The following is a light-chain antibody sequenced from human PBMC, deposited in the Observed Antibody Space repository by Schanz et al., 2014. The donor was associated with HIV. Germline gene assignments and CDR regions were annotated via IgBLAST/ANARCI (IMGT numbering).Light chain of an antibody. V-gene: IGLV1-51*01. CDR1: NSNIGRND. Sequence: QSVLTQPPSVSATPGQKVTISCSGANSNIGRNDVSWYQELPGAAPKLLIYDNDKRPSGTPDRVSGSKSGNTASLTISGLQAEDEADYYCSSYTSSSTVVFGGGTKLTVL. CDR2: DND. CDR3: SSYTSSSTVV. J-gene: IGLJ2*01.